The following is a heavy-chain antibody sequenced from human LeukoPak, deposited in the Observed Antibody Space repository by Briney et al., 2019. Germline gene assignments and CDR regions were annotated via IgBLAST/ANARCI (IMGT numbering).Heavy chain of an antibody. J-gene: IGHJ4*02. D-gene: IGHD5-18*01. CDR2: IYTGANT. Sequence: PGGSLTLSCAVSGFTVSSNYMKGVRQAPGKGLEWVSSIYTGANTYYAESAKGRFIISRDNSKNPLYLQMNSLRGEDTAVYYCATLGYAYDFDYWGQGALVTVSS. V-gene: IGHV3-53*01. CDR3: ATLGYAYDFDY. CDR1: GFTVSSNY.